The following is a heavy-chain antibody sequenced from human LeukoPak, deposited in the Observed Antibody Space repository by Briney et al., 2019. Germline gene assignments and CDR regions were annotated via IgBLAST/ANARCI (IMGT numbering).Heavy chain of an antibody. Sequence: GGSLRLSCAASGFTVSNIYMSWVRQAPGKGLEWVLGMSGSDGQTHYADSVKGRFTISRDNSKNTVYLEMNSLRAEDTALYYCAKRVRDGYNTPIDYWGQGTLVTVSS. D-gene: IGHD5-24*01. J-gene: IGHJ4*02. V-gene: IGHV3-23*01. CDR3: AKRVRDGYNTPIDY. CDR2: MSGSDGQT. CDR1: GFTVSNIY.